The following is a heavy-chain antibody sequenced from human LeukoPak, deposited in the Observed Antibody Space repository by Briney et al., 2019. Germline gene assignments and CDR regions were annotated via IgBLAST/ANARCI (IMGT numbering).Heavy chain of an antibody. CDR2: SNPSAGST. D-gene: IGHD2-15*01. CDR3: ARVNWSGGSCHASYFDY. Sequence: ASVKLSCKASGSTFTSFYMHWVRQAPGPGLEWMGLSNPSAGSTSYSQKFHGRVTITRDMSSSTLYIELCSLRSEETAVYYSARVNWSGGSCHASYFDYWGQGTLVTVSS. CDR1: GSTFTSFY. J-gene: IGHJ4*02. V-gene: IGHV1-46*01.